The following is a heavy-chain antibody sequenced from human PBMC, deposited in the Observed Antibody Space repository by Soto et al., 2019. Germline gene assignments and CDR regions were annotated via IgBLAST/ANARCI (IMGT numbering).Heavy chain of an antibody. J-gene: IGHJ5*02. V-gene: IGHV1-69*01. CDR2: SIPIFGTA. CDR1: GGTFSSYA. CDR3: DRMSAGNWFNA. Sequence: QVQLVQSGAEVKKPGSSVKVSCKASGGTFSSYAISWVRQAPGQGLEWMGGSIPIFGTANYAQKFQGRVRIKADESTSIAYMELSSLTSDETAANYCDRMSAGNWFNAFGKGTIVNAS.